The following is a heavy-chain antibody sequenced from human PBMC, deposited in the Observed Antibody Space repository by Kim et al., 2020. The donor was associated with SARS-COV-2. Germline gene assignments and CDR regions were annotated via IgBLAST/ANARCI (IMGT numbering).Heavy chain of an antibody. V-gene: IGHV3-30*01. D-gene: IGHD3-9*01. J-gene: IGHJ6*02. Sequence: GRLPISRDNSKNTLYLQMNSLRAEDTAVYYCARDRAYDILTGYYYYGMDVWGQGTTVTVSS. CDR3: ARDRAYDILTGYYYYGMDV.